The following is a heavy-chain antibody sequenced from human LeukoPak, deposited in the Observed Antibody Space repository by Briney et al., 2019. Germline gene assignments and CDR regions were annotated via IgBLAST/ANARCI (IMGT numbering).Heavy chain of an antibody. CDR1: GFTFSSYG. J-gene: IGHJ6*02. D-gene: IGHD3-22*01. V-gene: IGHV3-7*01. CDR2: IKQDGSEK. CDR3: ARGGVMIVTPLYYYYGLDL. Sequence: GGSLRLSCAASGFTFSSYGMHWVRQAPGKGLEWVANIKQDGSEKYYVDSVKGRFTISRDNAKNSLSLQMNSLRGEDTAVYYCARGGVMIVTPLYYYYGLDLWGQGTTVTVYS.